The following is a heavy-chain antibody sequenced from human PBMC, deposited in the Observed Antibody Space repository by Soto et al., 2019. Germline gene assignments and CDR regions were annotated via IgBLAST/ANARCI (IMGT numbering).Heavy chain of an antibody. Sequence: QVQLVESGGGVVQPGGSLRLSCAASGFSFNNYGMHWVRQAPGKGLEWVAVILFDGSDNWYADSVKGRFTISRDNSKNTLYLHMNSLTAEDTAVYYCVKDIGYCSGGSCYWGAYFYYYMDVWGKGTTVTVSS. CDR2: ILFDGSDN. CDR1: GFSFNNYG. V-gene: IGHV3-30*18. CDR3: VKDIGYCSGGSCYWGAYFYYYMDV. J-gene: IGHJ6*03. D-gene: IGHD2-15*01.